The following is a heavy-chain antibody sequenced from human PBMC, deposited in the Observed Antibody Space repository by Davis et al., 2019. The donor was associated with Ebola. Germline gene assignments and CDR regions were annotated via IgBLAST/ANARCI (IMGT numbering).Heavy chain of an antibody. Sequence: SETLSLTCAVSGGSFNIYYWNWIRQAPGKGLEWIGEINHSGSTTYNPSLKSRVTISVDTSKMQFSLRLSSVTAADAAVYYCARFSTVTYVAPYFDYWGQGTLVAVSS. CDR2: INHSGST. J-gene: IGHJ4*02. D-gene: IGHD4-17*01. CDR1: GGSFNIYY. CDR3: ARFSTVTYVAPYFDY. V-gene: IGHV4-34*01.